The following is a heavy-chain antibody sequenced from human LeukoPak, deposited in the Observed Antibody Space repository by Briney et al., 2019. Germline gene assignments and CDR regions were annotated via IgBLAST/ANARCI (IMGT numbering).Heavy chain of an antibody. Sequence: GGSLRLSCAASGFTFDDYAMHWVRQAPGKGLEWVSGISWNSGSIGYADSVKGRFTISRDNAKNSLYLQMNSLRAEDTAVYYCARGGRYFMDALDVWGQGTMVTVSS. CDR3: ARGGRYFMDALDV. CDR1: GFTFDDYA. D-gene: IGHD1-26*01. CDR2: ISWNSGSI. J-gene: IGHJ3*01. V-gene: IGHV3-9*01.